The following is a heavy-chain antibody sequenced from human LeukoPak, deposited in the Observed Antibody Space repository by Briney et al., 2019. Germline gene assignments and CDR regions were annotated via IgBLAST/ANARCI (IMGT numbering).Heavy chain of an antibody. Sequence: GEPLKISSKASGYSFTSYWISWVRQMPGKGLEWMGRIDPSDSYTNYSPSFQGHVTISADKSISTAYPQWSSLKASDTAMYYCARRSSIPTRLFDFWGQGTLVTVSS. CDR2: IDPSDSYT. V-gene: IGHV5-10-1*01. J-gene: IGHJ4*02. CDR3: ARRSSIPTRLFDF. CDR1: GYSFTSYW. D-gene: IGHD6-6*01.